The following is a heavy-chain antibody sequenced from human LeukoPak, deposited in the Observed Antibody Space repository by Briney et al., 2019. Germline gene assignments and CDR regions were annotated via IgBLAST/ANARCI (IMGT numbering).Heavy chain of an antibody. CDR3: ARSYGYGTNFDN. CDR1: GGSISSGNYY. V-gene: IGHV4-31*03. D-gene: IGHD5-18*01. J-gene: IGHJ4*02. Sequence: SETLSLTCTVSGGSISSGNYYWSWIRQHPGKGLEWIGYMYYRGSTYYNPSLKSRVTISVDTSKNQFSLKLSSVTAADTAVYYCARSYGYGTNFDNWGQGTLVTVSS. CDR2: MYYRGST.